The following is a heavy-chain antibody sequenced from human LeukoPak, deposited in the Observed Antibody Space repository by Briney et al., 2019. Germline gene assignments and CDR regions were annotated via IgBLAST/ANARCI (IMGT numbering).Heavy chain of an antibody. CDR3: ARRVGVVTAIPYYYFDY. CDR2: IYYSGST. J-gene: IGHJ4*02. Sequence: SETLSLTCTVSGGSISSSSYYWGWIRQPPGKGLEWIGSIYYSGSTYYNPSLKSRVTISVDTSKNQFSLKLSSVTAADTAVYYCARRVGVVTAIPYYYFDYWGQGTLVTVSS. V-gene: IGHV4-39*01. D-gene: IGHD2-21*02. CDR1: GGSISSSSYY.